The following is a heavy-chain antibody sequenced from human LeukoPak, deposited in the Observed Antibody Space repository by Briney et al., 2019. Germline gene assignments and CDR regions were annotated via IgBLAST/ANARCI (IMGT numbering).Heavy chain of an antibody. D-gene: IGHD6-13*01. J-gene: IGHJ4*02. CDR3: ARDGAAAGTY. CDR2: IIPIFGTA. Sequence: SVKVSCKASGGTFSSYAISWVRQASGQGLEWMGRIIPIFGTANYAQKFQGRVTITTDESTSTAYMELSSLRSEDTAVYYCARDGAAAGTYWGQGTLVTVSS. CDR1: GGTFSSYA. V-gene: IGHV1-69*05.